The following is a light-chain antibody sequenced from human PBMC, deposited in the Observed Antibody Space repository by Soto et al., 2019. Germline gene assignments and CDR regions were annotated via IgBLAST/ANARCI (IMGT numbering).Light chain of an antibody. J-gene: IGLJ1*01. Sequence: QSVLTQPPSVSGAPGPRVTISCTGSSSNIGAGYDVHWYQQLPGTAPKLLIFININRPSGVPDRFSGSKSGTSASLAITGLRAEDEADYYCQSYDSSLSGYVFGTGTKLTVL. V-gene: IGLV1-40*01. CDR2: INI. CDR3: QSYDSSLSGYV. CDR1: SSNIGAGYD.